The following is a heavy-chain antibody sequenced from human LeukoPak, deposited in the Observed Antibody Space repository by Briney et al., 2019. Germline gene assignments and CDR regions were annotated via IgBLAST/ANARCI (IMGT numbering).Heavy chain of an antibody. Sequence: AGGSLRLSCAASGFTFRNYWMSWVRQAPGKGLEWVAVIWYDGSNKYYADSVKGRFTISRDNSKNTLYLQMNSLRAEDTAVYYCARVRGYSYGLAYWGQGTLVTVSS. CDR3: ARVRGYSYGLAY. CDR1: GFTFRNYW. V-gene: IGHV3-33*08. J-gene: IGHJ4*02. CDR2: IWYDGSNK. D-gene: IGHD5-18*01.